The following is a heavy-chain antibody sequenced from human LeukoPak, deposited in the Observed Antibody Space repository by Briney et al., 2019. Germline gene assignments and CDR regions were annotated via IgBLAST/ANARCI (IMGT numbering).Heavy chain of an antibody. CDR1: GGSISSYY. Sequence: SETLSLTCTVSGGSISSYYSSWMRQPAGKGLEWIGRIYTSGSTNYNPSLKSRVTISVDTSKNQFSLKLSSVTAADTAVYYCARTRPRFVDSSSGWFDPWGQGTLVTVSS. D-gene: IGHD3-22*01. CDR2: IYTSGST. V-gene: IGHV4-4*07. J-gene: IGHJ5*02. CDR3: ARTRPRFVDSSSGWFDP.